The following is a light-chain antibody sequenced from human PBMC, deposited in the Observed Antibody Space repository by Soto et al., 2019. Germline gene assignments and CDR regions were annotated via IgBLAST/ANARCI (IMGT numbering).Light chain of an antibody. Sequence: SYELTQPPSVSVSPGQTASITCSGDKLGEKYACWYQQKPGQSPVLVIYQDSKRPSGIPERFSGSSSGNTATLTISGTQAMDEGDYYCQAWDSSSWVFGGGTKVTVL. CDR1: KLGEKY. CDR3: QAWDSSSWV. J-gene: IGLJ3*02. CDR2: QDS. V-gene: IGLV3-1*01.